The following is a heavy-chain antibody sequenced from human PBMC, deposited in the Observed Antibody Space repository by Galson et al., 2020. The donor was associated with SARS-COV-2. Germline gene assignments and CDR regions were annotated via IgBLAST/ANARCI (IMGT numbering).Heavy chain of an antibody. CDR2: ISYDGSNK. D-gene: IGHD1-26*01. CDR1: GFTFSSYA. CDR3: ARSYSGSYSPPFDD. J-gene: IGHJ4*02. Sequence: TGGSLRLSCAASGFTFSSYAMHWVRQAPGKGLEWVAVISYDGSNKYYADSVKGRFTISRDNSKNTLYLQMNSLRAEDTAVYYCARSYSGSYSPPFDDWGQGTLVTVSS. V-gene: IGHV3-30-3*01.